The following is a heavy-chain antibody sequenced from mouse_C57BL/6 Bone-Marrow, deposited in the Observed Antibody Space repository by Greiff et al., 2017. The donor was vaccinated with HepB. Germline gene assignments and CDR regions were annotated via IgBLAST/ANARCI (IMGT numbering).Heavy chain of an antibody. J-gene: IGHJ4*01. Sequence: VQLQQSGTVLARPGASVKMSCKTSGYTFTSYWMHWVKQRPGQGLEWIGAIYPGNSDTSYNQKFKGKAKLTAVTSASTAYMELSSLTNEDSAVYYCTRGGYSNYGGFYAMDYWGQGTSVTVSS. CDR3: TRGGYSNYGGFYAMDY. D-gene: IGHD2-5*01. V-gene: IGHV1-5*01. CDR1: GYTFTSYW. CDR2: IYPGNSDT.